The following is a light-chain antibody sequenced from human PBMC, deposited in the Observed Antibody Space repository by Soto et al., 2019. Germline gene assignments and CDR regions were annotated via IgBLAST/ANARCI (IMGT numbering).Light chain of an antibody. Sequence: SYDLSQPPSVSVAPGQTARITCGGNNLGSKHVHWYQQKSGQAPVLVMSDDTDRPSGIPERLSGSHFGSTATLTISRVEAGDEADYYCQVWDSSRDQGVFGGGTK. CDR3: QVWDSSRDQGV. CDR1: NLGSKH. V-gene: IGLV3-21*02. CDR2: DDT. J-gene: IGLJ2*01.